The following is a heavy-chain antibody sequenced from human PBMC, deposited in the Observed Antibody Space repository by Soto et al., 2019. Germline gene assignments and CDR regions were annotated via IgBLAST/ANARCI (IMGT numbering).Heavy chain of an antibody. CDR3: ARVIVATFDAFDI. Sequence: EVQLVESGGGLVQPGGSLRLSCAASGFTFSSYWMHWVRQAPGKGLVWVSRINSDGSSTSYADSVKGRFTISRDNARNTLYLQMNSLRAEDTAVYYCARVIVATFDAFDIWGQGTMVTVSS. D-gene: IGHD5-12*01. V-gene: IGHV3-74*01. CDR2: INSDGSST. CDR1: GFTFSSYW. J-gene: IGHJ3*02.